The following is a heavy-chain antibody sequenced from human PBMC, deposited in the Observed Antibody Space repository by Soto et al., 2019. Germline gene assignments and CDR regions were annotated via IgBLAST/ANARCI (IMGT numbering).Heavy chain of an antibody. D-gene: IGHD6-19*01. J-gene: IGHJ4*02. CDR2: ISSGSSTI. V-gene: IGHV3-48*02. CDR1: GFSFRSYS. Sequence: DVQLVESGGGLVQPGGSLRLSCAASGFSFRSYSINWVRQAPGKGLEWVSYISSGSSTIHYADSVKGRFTVSRDDAQSSLFLQLTSLRDEDTAVYYCARGEQWLGYFDYWGQGTLVTVPS. CDR3: ARGEQWLGYFDY.